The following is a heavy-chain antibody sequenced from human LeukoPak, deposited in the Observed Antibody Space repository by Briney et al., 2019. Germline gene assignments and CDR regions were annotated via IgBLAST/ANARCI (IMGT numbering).Heavy chain of an antibody. CDR3: AKSWLATTGLDAFDI. Sequence: GGSLRLSCAASGFTFSSYAMSWVRQAPGKGLDWVSAISGSGDSTYYADSVKGRFTISRDNSKNTLYLQMNSLRAEDTAVYYCAKSWLATTGLDAFDIWGQGTMVIVSS. D-gene: IGHD5-12*01. CDR1: GFTFSSYA. J-gene: IGHJ3*02. V-gene: IGHV3-23*01. CDR2: ISGSGDST.